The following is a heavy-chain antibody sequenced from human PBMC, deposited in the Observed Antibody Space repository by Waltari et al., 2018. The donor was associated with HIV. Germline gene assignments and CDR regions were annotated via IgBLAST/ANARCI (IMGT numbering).Heavy chain of an antibody. D-gene: IGHD3-10*01. CDR1: GFTFRSYW. Sequence: EVQLVESGGGLVQPGWSLRLSCAASGFTFRSYWMHWARQAPGKGLVWVSRIHSDGSSTSYADFVKGRFTISRDNAKNTLYLEMNSLRAEDTAVYYCARREATVVRGVYYYGMDVWGQGTTVTVSS. CDR3: ARREATVVRGVYYYGMDV. V-gene: IGHV3-74*01. J-gene: IGHJ6*02. CDR2: IHSDGSST.